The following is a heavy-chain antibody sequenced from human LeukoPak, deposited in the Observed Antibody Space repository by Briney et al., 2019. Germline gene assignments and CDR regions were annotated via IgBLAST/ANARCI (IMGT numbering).Heavy chain of an antibody. CDR2: MNPNSGNT. CDR1: GYTFTSYD. J-gene: IGHJ6*03. D-gene: IGHD6-19*01. Sequence: ASVKVSCKAYGYTFTSYDINWVRQATGQGLEWMGWMNPNSGNTGYAQKFQGRVTMTRNTSISTAYMELSSLRSEDTAVYYCASGRDSSGWYTSPYYYYYMDVWGKGTTVTVSS. CDR3: ASGRDSSGWYTSPYYYYYMDV. V-gene: IGHV1-8*01.